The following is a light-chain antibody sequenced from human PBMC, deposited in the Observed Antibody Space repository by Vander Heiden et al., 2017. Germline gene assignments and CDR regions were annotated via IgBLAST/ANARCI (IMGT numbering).Light chain of an antibody. CDR3: QHCDNNTPIT. J-gene: IGKJ4*01. V-gene: IGKV1-5*01. Sequence: DFQMTQSPSTLSASVGDRVTITCRASESISSWLAWYQQKPGKASKLLIYDASTLESGVPSRFSGSGSGTEFTLTINSLQPDDFATYYCQHCDNNTPITFGGGTKVEIK. CDR2: DAS. CDR1: ESISSW.